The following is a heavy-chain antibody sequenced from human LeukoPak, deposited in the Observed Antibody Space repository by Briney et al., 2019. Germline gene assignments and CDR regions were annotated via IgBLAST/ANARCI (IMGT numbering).Heavy chain of an antibody. V-gene: IGHV3-48*01. CDR2: ISSSSSTI. Sequence: GGSLRLSCAASGFTFSSYSMNWARQAPGKGLEWVSYISSSSSTIYYADSVKGRFTISRDNAKNSLYLQMNSLRAEDTAVYYCARDRDFDIWGQGTMVTVSS. J-gene: IGHJ3*02. CDR3: ARDRDFDI. CDR1: GFTFSSYS.